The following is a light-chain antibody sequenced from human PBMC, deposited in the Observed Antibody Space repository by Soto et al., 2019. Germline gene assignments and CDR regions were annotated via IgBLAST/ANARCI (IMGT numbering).Light chain of an antibody. CDR2: LEGSGSY. Sequence: QLVLTQSSSASASLGSSVKLTCTLSSGHSSYIIAWHQQQPGQAPRSLMKLEGSGSYNKGSGVPGRFSGSSSGADRYLTISILQFEDDADYYCETWDSNTRVFGTGTKLTVL. CDR1: SGHSSYI. V-gene: IGLV4-60*02. CDR3: ETWDSNTRV. J-gene: IGLJ1*01.